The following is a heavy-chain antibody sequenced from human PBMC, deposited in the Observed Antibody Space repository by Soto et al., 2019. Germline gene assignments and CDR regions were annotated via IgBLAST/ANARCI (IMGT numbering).Heavy chain of an antibody. D-gene: IGHD3-3*01. CDR1: GGTFSSYA. Sequence: ASVKVSCKASGGTFSSYAISWVRQAPGQGLEWMGGIIPIFGTANYAQKFQGRVTITADESTSTAYMELSSLRSEDTAVYYCARVRITIFGVVTTDGWFDPWGQGTLVTVSS. CDR2: IIPIFGTA. V-gene: IGHV1-69*13. CDR3: ARVRITIFGVVTTDGWFDP. J-gene: IGHJ5*02.